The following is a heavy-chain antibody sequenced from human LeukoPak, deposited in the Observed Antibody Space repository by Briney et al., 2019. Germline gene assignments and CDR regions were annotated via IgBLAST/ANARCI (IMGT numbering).Heavy chain of an antibody. CDR1: GFIFSSYS. Sequence: PGGSLRLSCAASGFIFSSYSMNWVRQAPGKGLEWVSTISSSGTYIYYADSVKGRFTISRDNAKNSLYLQMSSLRAEDTAVYYCAREERDGYNYYWYFDLWGRGTLVTVSS. CDR3: AREERDGYNYYWYFDL. D-gene: IGHD5-24*01. J-gene: IGHJ2*01. V-gene: IGHV3-21*01. CDR2: ISSSGTYI.